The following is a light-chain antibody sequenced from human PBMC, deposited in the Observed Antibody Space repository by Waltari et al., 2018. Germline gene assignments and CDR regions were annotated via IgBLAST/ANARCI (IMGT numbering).Light chain of an antibody. CDR2: YKSDSEK. CDR3: MFWPSNVWV. Sequence: QPVLTQPPSPSASPGESARLTCTLPSAINVSDLNIYGYQQRPGSPPRFLLYYKSDSEKAQGSGVPSRFSGSKDASANAGILLISGRQSEDEADYYCMFWPSNVWVFGGGTKLTVL. V-gene: IGLV5-37*01. J-gene: IGLJ3*02. CDR1: SAINVSDLN.